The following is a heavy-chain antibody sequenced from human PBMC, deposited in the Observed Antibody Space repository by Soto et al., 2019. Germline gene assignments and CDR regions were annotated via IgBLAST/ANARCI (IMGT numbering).Heavy chain of an antibody. Sequence: EVQLVESGGGLVKPGGSLRLSCAASGFTFSSYSMNWVRQAPGKGLEWVSSISSSSSYIYYADSVNGRFTISRDNAKNSLYLQMNSLRAEDTAEYYCANEAAELSTRSFDYWGQGTLVTVSS. CDR1: GFTFSSYS. J-gene: IGHJ4*02. V-gene: IGHV3-21*01. CDR2: ISSSSSYI. D-gene: IGHD3-16*02. CDR3: ANEAAELSTRSFDY.